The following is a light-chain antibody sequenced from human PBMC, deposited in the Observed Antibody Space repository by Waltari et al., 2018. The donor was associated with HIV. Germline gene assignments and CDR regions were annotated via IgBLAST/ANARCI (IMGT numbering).Light chain of an antibody. J-gene: IGLJ3*02. CDR1: PGPVTFDHY. CDR2: DTN. V-gene: IGLV7-46*01. Sequence: QAVVTQEPSLTVSPGGTVTPTCAPTPGPVTFDHYPYYLQQKPGQTPTTLIVDTNVTYSCTPARFSVSLRGAKAALTLSDVQPEDEADYYCFLSYSGVWVFGGGTKLNVL. CDR3: FLSYSGVWV.